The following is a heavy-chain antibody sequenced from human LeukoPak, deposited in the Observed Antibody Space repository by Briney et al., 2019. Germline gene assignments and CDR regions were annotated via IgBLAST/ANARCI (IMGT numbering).Heavy chain of an antibody. D-gene: IGHD3-10*01. J-gene: IGHJ6*02. CDR3: ASAYGPLNYYGMDV. CDR2: ISSSSSTI. V-gene: IGHV3-48*04. Sequence: GGSLRLSCAASGFTFSSYSMNWVRQAPGKGLEWVSYISSSSSTIYYADSVKGRFTISRDNAKNSLYLQMNSLRAEDTAVYYCASAYGPLNYYGMDVWGQGTTVTVSS. CDR1: GFTFSSYS.